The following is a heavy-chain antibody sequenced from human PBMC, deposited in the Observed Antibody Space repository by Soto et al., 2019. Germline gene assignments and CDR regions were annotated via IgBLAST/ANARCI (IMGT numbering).Heavy chain of an antibody. CDR2: MSGSGSGT. V-gene: IGHV3-23*01. D-gene: IGHD1-26*01. Sequence: DVQLLGSGGGLVQPGGSLRLSCAASGFRFSTYDMSWVRQAPGKGLEWVSVMSGSGSGTYYADSVKGRFTISRDNSKNTLHLQLNSLRAEDTALYYCAKSQSGSFFAAFDLWGQGSLVTVSS. J-gene: IGHJ3*01. CDR1: GFRFSTYD. CDR3: AKSQSGSFFAAFDL.